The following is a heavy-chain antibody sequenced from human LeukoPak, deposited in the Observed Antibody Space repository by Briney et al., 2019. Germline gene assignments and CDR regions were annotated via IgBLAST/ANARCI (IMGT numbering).Heavy chain of an antibody. Sequence: ASVNVSCTASGYTFTNFGLSWVRQAPGQGLEWMGWISAYNGNTNYAQNLQGRVTLTTDTSTSTAYMELRSLRSDDTAVYYCARADSTVPSSWYYWGQGTLVTVSS. CDR2: ISAYNGNT. CDR1: GYTFTNFG. D-gene: IGHD4-17*01. V-gene: IGHV1-18*01. CDR3: ARADSTVPSSWYY. J-gene: IGHJ4*02.